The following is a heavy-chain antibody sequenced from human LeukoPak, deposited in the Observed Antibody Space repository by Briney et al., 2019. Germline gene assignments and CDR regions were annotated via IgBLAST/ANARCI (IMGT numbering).Heavy chain of an antibody. CDR1: GFTFSSFD. D-gene: IGHD3-22*01. CDR3: ARANYYDSSGPPLGAFDI. Sequence: GGSLRLSCAASGFTFSSFDMHWVRQAPGRGLEWVAFIRYDGSNKYYADSVKGRFTISRDNSKNTLYLQMNSLRAEDTAVYYCARANYYDSSGPPLGAFDIWGQGTMVTVSS. V-gene: IGHV3-30*02. CDR2: IRYDGSNK. J-gene: IGHJ3*02.